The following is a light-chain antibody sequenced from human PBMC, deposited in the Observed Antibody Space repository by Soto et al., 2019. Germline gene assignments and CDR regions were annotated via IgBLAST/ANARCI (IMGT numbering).Light chain of an antibody. CDR2: DAS. CDR1: QSVGSY. V-gene: IGKV3-11*01. CDR3: QQYNNWPFS. Sequence: VLTQSPATLSLSPGERATLSCWASQSVGSYLAWYQQKPGQAPRLLIYDASTRATGIPARFSGSQSGTDFTLTISGLQSEDSAVYFCQQYNNWPFSVGQGTRLEIK. J-gene: IGKJ5*01.